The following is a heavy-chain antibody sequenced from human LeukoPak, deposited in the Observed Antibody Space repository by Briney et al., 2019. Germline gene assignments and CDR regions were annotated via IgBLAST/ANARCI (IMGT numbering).Heavy chain of an antibody. CDR1: GFTFSGYA. J-gene: IGHJ4*02. CDR3: ARVGAPFDY. Sequence: GRSLRLSCAASGFTFSGYAMHWVRQAPGKGLEWVAVISYDGSNKYYADSVKGRFTISRDNSKNTLYLQMNSLRAEDTAVYHCARVGAPFDYWGQGTLVTVSS. CDR2: ISYDGSNK. V-gene: IGHV3-30*04. D-gene: IGHD1-26*01.